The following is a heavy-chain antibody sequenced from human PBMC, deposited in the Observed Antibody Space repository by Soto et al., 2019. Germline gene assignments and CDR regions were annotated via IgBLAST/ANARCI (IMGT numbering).Heavy chain of an antibody. CDR1: GFTFSSYA. Sequence: SVGSLRLSCAASGFTFSSYAMHWVRQAPGKGLEWVAVISYDGSNKYYADSVKGRFTISRDNSKNTLYLQMNSLRAEDTAVYYCARDPMVRGVIMYYFDYWGQGTLVTVSS. D-gene: IGHD3-10*01. CDR3: ARDPMVRGVIMYYFDY. J-gene: IGHJ4*02. V-gene: IGHV3-30-3*01. CDR2: ISYDGSNK.